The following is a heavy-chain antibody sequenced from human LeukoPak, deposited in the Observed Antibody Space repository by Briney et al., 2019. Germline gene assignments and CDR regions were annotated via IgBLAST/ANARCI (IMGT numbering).Heavy chain of an antibody. J-gene: IGHJ4*02. V-gene: IGHV1-69*05. D-gene: IGHD2-15*01. CDR2: IIPIFGTA. Sequence: SVKVSCKASGGTFISNAISWVRQAPGQGLEWMGRIIPIFGTANYAQKFQGRVTITTDESTSTAYMELSSLRSEDTAVYYCARDLSYCSGGSCYSDYWGQGTLVTVSS. CDR1: GGTFISNA. CDR3: ARDLSYCSGGSCYSDY.